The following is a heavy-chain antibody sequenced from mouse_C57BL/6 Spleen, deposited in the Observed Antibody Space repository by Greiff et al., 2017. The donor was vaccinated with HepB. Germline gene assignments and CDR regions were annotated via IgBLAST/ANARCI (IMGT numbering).Heavy chain of an antibody. J-gene: IGHJ3*01. CDR2: IYPRSGNT. CDR3: AAPTVVAKGFAY. Sequence: QVQLQQSGAELARPGASVKLSCKASGYTFTSYGISWVKQRTGQGLEWIGEIYPRSGNTYYNEKFKGKATLTADKSSSTAYMELRSLTSEDSAVYFCAAPTVVAKGFAYWGQGTLVTVSA. CDR1: GYTFTSYG. D-gene: IGHD1-1*01. V-gene: IGHV1-81*01.